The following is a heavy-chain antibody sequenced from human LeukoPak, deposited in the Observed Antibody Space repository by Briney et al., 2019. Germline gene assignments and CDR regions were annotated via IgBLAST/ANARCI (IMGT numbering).Heavy chain of an antibody. V-gene: IGHV3-64*01. CDR3: ASSKYDFWSGYINYYYGMDV. CDR2: ISSNGGST. D-gene: IGHD3-3*01. Sequence: GGSLRLSCAASGFTFSSYAMHWVRQAPGKGLEYVSAISSNGGSTYYANSVKGRFTISRDNSKNTLYLQMGSLRAEDMAVYYCASSKYDFWSGYINYYYGMDVWGQGTTVTVPS. J-gene: IGHJ6*02. CDR1: GFTFSSYA.